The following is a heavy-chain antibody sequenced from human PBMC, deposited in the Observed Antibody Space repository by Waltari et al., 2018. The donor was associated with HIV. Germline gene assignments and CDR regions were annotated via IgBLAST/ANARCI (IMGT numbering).Heavy chain of an antibody. D-gene: IGHD3-22*01. CDR2: IKSKTDGGTT. CDR1: GFTFSNAW. CDR3: TTVRGDYFFDTSGDY. J-gene: IGHJ4*02. Sequence: EVQLVESGGGLVKPGGSLRLSCAASGFTFSNAWMSWVRQAPGKGLEWVGRIKSKTDGGTTDYAAPGKGRFTISRDDSKTTLYLQMNSLQTDDTAVYYCTTVRGDYFFDTSGDYWGQGTLVTVSS. V-gene: IGHV3-15*01.